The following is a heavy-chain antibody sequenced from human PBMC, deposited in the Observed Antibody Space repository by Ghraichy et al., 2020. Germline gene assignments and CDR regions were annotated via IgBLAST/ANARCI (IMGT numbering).Heavy chain of an antibody. CDR1: GFTFSSYA. CDR3: AKALNYYDSSGYLYYFDF. Sequence: GGSLRLSCAASGFTFSSYAMSWVRQTPGKGLEWVSGISGSGGSTNYADSVKGRFTISRDNSKNTLYLQMNSLRAEDTAVYYCAKALNYYDSSGYLYYFDFWGQGTLVTVSS. D-gene: IGHD3-22*01. J-gene: IGHJ4*02. V-gene: IGHV3-23*01. CDR2: ISGSGGST.